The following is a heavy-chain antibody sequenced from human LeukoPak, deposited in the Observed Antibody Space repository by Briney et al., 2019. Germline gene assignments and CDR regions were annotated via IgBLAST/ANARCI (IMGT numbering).Heavy chain of an antibody. CDR3: ARGDGGSYQGRFDY. CDR1: GFTFGSYW. Sequence: PGGSLRLSCAASGFTFGSYWMHWVRQAPGKGLVWVSRIKSDDSSTSYADSVKGRFTISRDNAKNTLYLQMNSLRAEDTAVYYCARGDGGSYQGRFDYWGQGTLVTVSS. D-gene: IGHD1-26*01. CDR2: IKSDDSST. J-gene: IGHJ4*02. V-gene: IGHV3-74*01.